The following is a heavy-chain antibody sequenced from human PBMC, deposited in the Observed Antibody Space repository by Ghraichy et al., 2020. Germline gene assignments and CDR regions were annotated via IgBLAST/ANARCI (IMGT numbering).Heavy chain of an antibody. CDR2: INNDGSIT. CDR3: GRLGTAAAG. V-gene: IGHV3-74*01. CDR1: GLTFSSYW. J-gene: IGHJ4*02. D-gene: IGHD6-13*01. Sequence: GGSLRLSCAASGLTFSSYWMHWVRHAPGKGLVWVSRINNDGSITTYADSVKGRFTISRDNAKNTVYLQMNSLRAEDTAVYYCGRLGTAAAGWGQGALVTVSS.